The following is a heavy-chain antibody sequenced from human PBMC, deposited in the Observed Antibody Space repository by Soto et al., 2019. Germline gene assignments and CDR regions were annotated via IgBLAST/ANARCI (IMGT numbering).Heavy chain of an antibody. Sequence: ASVKVSCKASGYTFTGYHMHLVRQAPGQGLEWMGWINPNSGGTNYAQKFQGWVTMTRDTSISTAYMELSRLRSDDTAVYYCAREGSYYYGMDVWGQGTTVTVSS. CDR1: GYTFTGYH. D-gene: IGHD3-10*01. CDR3: AREGSYYYGMDV. CDR2: INPNSGGT. J-gene: IGHJ6*02. V-gene: IGHV1-2*04.